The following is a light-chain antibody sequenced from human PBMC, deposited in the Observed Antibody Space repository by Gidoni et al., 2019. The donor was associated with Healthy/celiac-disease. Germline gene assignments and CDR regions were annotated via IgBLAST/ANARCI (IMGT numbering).Light chain of an antibody. V-gene: IGKV3-20*01. Sequence: EIVLTQSPGTLSLSPGERATLSCRASQSVTRNYLAWYQQKPGLAPRLLIYGTSSRATGIPDRFSGSGSGTDFTLTISRLEPEDFAVYYCQQYGSSPRTFGQGTKVEI. CDR1: QSVTRNY. CDR2: GTS. J-gene: IGKJ1*01. CDR3: QQYGSSPRT.